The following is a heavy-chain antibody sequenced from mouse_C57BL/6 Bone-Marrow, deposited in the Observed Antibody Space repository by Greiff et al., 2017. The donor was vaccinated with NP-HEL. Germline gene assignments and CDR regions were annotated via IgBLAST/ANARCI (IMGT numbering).Heavy chain of an antibody. V-gene: IGHV1-59*01. J-gene: IGHJ3*01. CDR3: ARVSTMVKWFAY. CDR2: IDPSDSYT. CDR1: GYTFTSYW. D-gene: IGHD2-2*01. Sequence: QVQLQQPGAELVRPGTSVKLSCKASGYTFTSYWMHWVKQRPGQGLEWIGVIDPSDSYTNYNQKFKGKATLTVDTSSSTAYMQLSSLTSEDSAVYYLARVSTMVKWFAYWGQGTLVTVSA.